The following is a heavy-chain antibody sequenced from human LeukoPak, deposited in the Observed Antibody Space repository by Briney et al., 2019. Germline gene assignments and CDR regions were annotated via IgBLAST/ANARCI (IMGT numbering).Heavy chain of an antibody. Sequence: GGSLRLSCAASGFIVSHNTMAWVRQAPGKGLEWVSLVYSVGTTYYADSVKGRFTISRDNSRNSLLLQMNNLRAEDAAVYYCAETRGYSGYDHIDSWGQGTLVTASS. J-gene: IGHJ4*02. D-gene: IGHD5-12*01. V-gene: IGHV3-66*01. CDR1: GFIVSHNT. CDR2: VYSVGTT. CDR3: AETRGYSGYDHIDS.